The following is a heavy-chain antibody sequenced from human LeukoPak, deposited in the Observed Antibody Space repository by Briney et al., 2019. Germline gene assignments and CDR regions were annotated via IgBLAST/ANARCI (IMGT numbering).Heavy chain of an antibody. CDR3: ARESGYDSSGYVDY. CDR2: IIPIFGTA. Sequence: GSSVKVSCKASGGTFSSYAISWVRQAPGQGLESMGGIIPIFGTANYAQKFQGRVTITTDESTSTAYMELSSLRSEDTAVYYCARESGYDSSGYVDYWGQGTLVTVSS. V-gene: IGHV1-69*05. D-gene: IGHD3-22*01. CDR1: GGTFSSYA. J-gene: IGHJ4*02.